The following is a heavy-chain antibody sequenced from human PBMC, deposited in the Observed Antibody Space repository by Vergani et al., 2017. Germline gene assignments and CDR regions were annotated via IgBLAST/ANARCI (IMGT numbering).Heavy chain of an antibody. Sequence: VQLVESGGGLVQPGGSLRLSCAASGFTFSSYAMHWVRQAPGKGLEWVAVISYDGSNKYYADSVKGRFTISRDNSKNTLYLQMNSLRAEDTAVYYCAREVAAAPDCYMDVWGKGTTVTVSS. J-gene: IGHJ6*03. V-gene: IGHV3-30-3*01. CDR1: GFTFSSYA. CDR3: AREVAAAPDCYMDV. CDR2: ISYDGSNK. D-gene: IGHD6-13*01.